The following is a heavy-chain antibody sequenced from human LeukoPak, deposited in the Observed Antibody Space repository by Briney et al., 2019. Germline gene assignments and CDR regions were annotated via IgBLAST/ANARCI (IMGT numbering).Heavy chain of an antibody. CDR2: IDPSDSYN. Sequence: GESLKISCKGSGYNFTNYWISWVRQRPGKGREWMGTIDPSDSYNNYSPSFQGPVTISADKSISTAYLQWSSLKASDTAMYYCARAYSRSRFDYWGQGTLVTVSS. D-gene: IGHD6-6*01. CDR3: ARAYSRSRFDY. CDR1: GYNFTNYW. J-gene: IGHJ4*02. V-gene: IGHV5-10-1*01.